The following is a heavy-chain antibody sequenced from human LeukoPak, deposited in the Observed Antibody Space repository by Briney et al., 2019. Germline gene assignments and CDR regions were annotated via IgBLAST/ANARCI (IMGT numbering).Heavy chain of an antibody. CDR2: IYYSGST. CDR1: GGSISSYY. D-gene: IGHD2-8*02. J-gene: IGHJ2*01. CDR3: ARVLVWYFDL. Sequence: SETLSLTCTVSGGSISSYYWSWIRQPAGKGLEWIGHIYYSGSTNYNPSLKSRVTISVDTSKNQFSLKLSSVTAADTAVYYCARVLVWYFDLWGRGTLVTVSS. V-gene: IGHV4-59*01.